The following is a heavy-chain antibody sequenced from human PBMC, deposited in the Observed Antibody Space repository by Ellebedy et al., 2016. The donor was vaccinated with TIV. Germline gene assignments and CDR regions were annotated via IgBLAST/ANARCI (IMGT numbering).Heavy chain of an antibody. CDR3: ARVDYGLAFHI. J-gene: IGHJ3*02. D-gene: IGHD3-16*01. Sequence: GGSLRLSCAASGFAVSSNYMSWVRQAPGKGLEWVSVIYSSGITYYAESVKGRFTISRDNSRDNSKNTLYLQMNGLRAEDTAVYYYARVDYGLAFHIWGQGTMVTVSS. CDR2: IYSSGIT. V-gene: IGHV3-66*01. CDR1: GFAVSSNY.